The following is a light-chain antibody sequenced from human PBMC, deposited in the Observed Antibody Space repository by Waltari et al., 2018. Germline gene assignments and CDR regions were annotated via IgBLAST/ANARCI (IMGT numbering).Light chain of an antibody. CDR3: QRYDNLPIFA. Sequence: DIQMTQSPSSLSAYVGDRVTITCQPSQDISNYLNWYQQKPGKAPKLLIFDASNLATGVPSRFSGSRSGTHFTLTISSLQPEDAATYYCQRYDNLPIFAFGPGTKVEI. V-gene: IGKV1-33*01. CDR2: DAS. CDR1: QDISNY. J-gene: IGKJ3*01.